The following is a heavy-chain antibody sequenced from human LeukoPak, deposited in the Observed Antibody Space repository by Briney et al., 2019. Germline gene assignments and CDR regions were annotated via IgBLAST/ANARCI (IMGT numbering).Heavy chain of an antibody. V-gene: IGHV3-7*01. CDR2: IRHDGSEK. CDR1: GFTFSSYA. CDR3: ARGGSRQYNF. D-gene: IGHD5-18*01. Sequence: GGSLRLFCAASGFTFSSYAMSWVRQAPGKGLEWVANIRHDGSEKYYVDSVKGRFTISRDNAKDSLYLQMNSLRVEDTAVYYCARGGSRQYNFWGQGTLVTVSS. J-gene: IGHJ4*02.